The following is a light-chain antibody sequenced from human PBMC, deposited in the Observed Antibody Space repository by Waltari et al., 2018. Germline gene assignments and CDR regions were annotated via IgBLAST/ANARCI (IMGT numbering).Light chain of an antibody. CDR1: SRDVGGYNY. CDR3: SSYPSSSTVV. Sequence: QSALTQPASVSGSPGQSITISCTGTSRDVGGYNYVYWYQQHPGQAPKLMIYEVSNRPSGVSNRFSGSKSGNTASLTISGLQAEDEADYYCSSYPSSSTVVFGGGTKLTVL. V-gene: IGLV2-14*01. CDR2: EVS. J-gene: IGLJ2*01.